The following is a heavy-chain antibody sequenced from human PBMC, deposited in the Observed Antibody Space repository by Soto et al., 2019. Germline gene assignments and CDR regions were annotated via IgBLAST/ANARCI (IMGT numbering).Heavy chain of an antibody. CDR1: GGSISSGGYY. CDR2: IYYRGST. J-gene: IGHJ6*02. CDR3: ARSDCSGGSCYSFYYYGMDV. V-gene: IGHV4-31*03. D-gene: IGHD2-15*01. Sequence: QVQLQESGPGLVKPSQTLSLTCTVSGGSISSGGYYWSWIRQHPGKGLEWIGYIYYRGSTYYNPSLKSRVTISLDTSKNQCSLKLSSVTAADTAVYYCARSDCSGGSCYSFYYYGMDVWGQGTTVTVSS.